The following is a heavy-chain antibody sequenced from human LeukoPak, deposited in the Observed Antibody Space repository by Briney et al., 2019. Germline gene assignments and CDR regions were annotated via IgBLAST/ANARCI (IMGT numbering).Heavy chain of an antibody. J-gene: IGHJ4*02. V-gene: IGHV3-21*01. CDR3: AREGEMATIFDY. CDR2: ISSSSSYI. Sequence: TAGGSLRLSCAASGFTFSSYSMNWVRQAPGKGLEWVSSISSSSSYIYYADSVKGRFTISRDNAKNSLYLQMNSLRAEDTAVYYCAREGEMATIFDYWGQGTLVTVSS. CDR1: GFTFSSYS. D-gene: IGHD5-24*01.